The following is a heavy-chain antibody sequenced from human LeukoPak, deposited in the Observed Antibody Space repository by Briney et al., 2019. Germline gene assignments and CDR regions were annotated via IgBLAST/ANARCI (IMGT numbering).Heavy chain of an antibody. CDR2: INSDGSAT. CDR3: TRDHGLDV. Sequence: GGSLRLSCAASGFTFRTYSINWVRQAPGKGLMWVSQINSDGSATSCADPVKGRCTISRDNAKNMLYLEMNSLRVEDTAVYFCTRDHGLDVWGQGTTVTVSS. J-gene: IGHJ6*02. CDR1: GFTFRTYS. V-gene: IGHV3-74*01.